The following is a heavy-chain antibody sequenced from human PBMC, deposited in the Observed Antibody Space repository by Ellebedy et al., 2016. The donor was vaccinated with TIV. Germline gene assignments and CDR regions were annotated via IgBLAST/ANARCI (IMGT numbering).Heavy chain of an antibody. V-gene: IGHV3-23*01. J-gene: IGHJ2*01. D-gene: IGHD2-21*01. CDR3: AKDRVVATYWYFDL. Sequence: GESLKISXAASGFSFSSFAMSWVRQAPGKGLEWVSSISGSGDSTNYADSVKGRFTISRDNSKNTVYLQMNSLRADDSATYYCAKDRVVATYWYFDLWGRGTLVTVSS. CDR1: GFSFSSFA. CDR2: ISGSGDST.